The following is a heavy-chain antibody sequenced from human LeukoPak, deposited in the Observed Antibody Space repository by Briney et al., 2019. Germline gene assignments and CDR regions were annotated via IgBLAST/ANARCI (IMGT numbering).Heavy chain of an antibody. D-gene: IGHD1/OR15-1a*01. CDR2: ISGSGGST. CDR3: ARGTTAADY. V-gene: IGHV3-23*01. Sequence: GGSLRLSCAASGFTFSSYAMSWVRQAPGKGLEWVSAISGSGGSTYYADSVKGRFTISRDNAKNSLYLQMNSLRAEDTAVYYCARGTTAADYWGQGTLVTVST. J-gene: IGHJ4*02. CDR1: GFTFSSYA.